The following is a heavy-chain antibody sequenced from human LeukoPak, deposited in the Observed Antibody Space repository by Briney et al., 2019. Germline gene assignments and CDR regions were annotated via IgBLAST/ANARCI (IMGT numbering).Heavy chain of an antibody. CDR3: ARGSGSYYNAFFSLIDY. CDR2: INPNSGGT. V-gene: IGHV1-2*02. CDR1: GYTFTGYY. D-gene: IGHD3-10*01. J-gene: IGHJ4*02. Sequence: ASVKVSCKASGYTFTGYYMHWVRQAPGQGLEWMGWINPNSGGTNYAQKFQGRVTMTRDTSISTAYMELSRLRSDDTAVYYCARGSGSYYNAFFSLIDYWGQGTLVTVSS.